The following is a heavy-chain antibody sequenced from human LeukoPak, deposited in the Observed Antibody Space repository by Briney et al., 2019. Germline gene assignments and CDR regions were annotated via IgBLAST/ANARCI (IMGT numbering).Heavy chain of an antibody. CDR1: GGSFSPYY. D-gene: IGHD6-19*01. CDR3: ARHSFWWLASNDY. J-gene: IGHJ4*02. Sequence: SETLSLTCAVYGGSFSPYYWSWIRQSPDKGLEWIGEINHSRSTNYNPSLKSRVTISVDTSKNQFSLKLSSVTAADTAVYYCARHSFWWLASNDYWGQGTLVTVSS. CDR2: INHSRST. V-gene: IGHV4-34*01.